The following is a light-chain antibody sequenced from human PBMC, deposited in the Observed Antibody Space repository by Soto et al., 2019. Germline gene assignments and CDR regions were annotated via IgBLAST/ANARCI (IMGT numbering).Light chain of an antibody. CDR2: AAS. J-gene: IGKJ1*01. CDR3: QQSYSASVT. V-gene: IGKV1-39*01. Sequence: DIQVTQSPSSLSASVGDRVTITCRTSQTLMNYLNWYQQKPGKAPKLLIYAASNLQSGVPSRFSGSGSGTDFTLTISNLQPDDFPTYYCQQSYSASVTFGQGTRVDI. CDR1: QTLMNY.